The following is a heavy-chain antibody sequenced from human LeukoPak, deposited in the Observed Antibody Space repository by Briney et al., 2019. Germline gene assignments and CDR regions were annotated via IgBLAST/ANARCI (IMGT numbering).Heavy chain of an antibody. CDR1: GGSISSYY. J-gene: IGHJ4*02. D-gene: IGHD3-9*01. CDR3: ARGRYFDWLLPYFDY. V-gene: IGHV4-59*01. CDR2: IYYSGST. Sequence: SETLSLTCTVSGGSISSYYWSWIRQPPGKGLEWIGYIYYSGSTNYNPSLKSRVTISVDTSKNQFSLKLSSVTAADTAVYYCARGRYFDWLLPYFDYSGQETLVTDSS.